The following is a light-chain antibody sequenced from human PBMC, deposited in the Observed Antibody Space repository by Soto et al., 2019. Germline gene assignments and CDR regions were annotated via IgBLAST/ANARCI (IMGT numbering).Light chain of an antibody. CDR2: GAS. Sequence: EIVMTQSPATLSVSPGERATLSCRASQSVSSNLAWYQQKPGQAPRLLIYGASTRATGVPARFSGSGSGTECTLTISSLQSEDFAVYYCQQYNNWPPYTVGQGTKLEI. V-gene: IGKV3-15*01. CDR1: QSVSSN. CDR3: QQYNNWPPYT. J-gene: IGKJ2*01.